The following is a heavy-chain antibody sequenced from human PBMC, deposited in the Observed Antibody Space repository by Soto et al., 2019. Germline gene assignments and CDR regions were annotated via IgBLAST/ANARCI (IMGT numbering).Heavy chain of an antibody. CDR3: ARDLRPDSSGAFY. D-gene: IGHD3-22*01. CDR1: GYTFTSYG. CDR2: ISAYNGNT. J-gene: IGHJ4*02. Sequence: APLKVSCKPSGYTFTSYGISWVRQAPGQGLEWMGWISAYNGNTNYAQKLQGRVTKTTDTSTSTAYMELRSLRSDDTAVYYCARDLRPDSSGAFYWGQGTLVTVSS. V-gene: IGHV1-18*01.